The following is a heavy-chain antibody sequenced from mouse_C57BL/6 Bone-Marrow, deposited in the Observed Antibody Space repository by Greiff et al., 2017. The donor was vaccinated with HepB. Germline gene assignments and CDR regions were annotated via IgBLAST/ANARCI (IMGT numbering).Heavy chain of an antibody. CDR1: GYAFSSSW. Sequence: VQLQQSGPELVKPGASVKISCKASGYAFSSSWMNWVKQRPGKGLEWIGRIYPGDGDTNYNGKFKGKATLTADKSSSTAYMQLSSLTSEDSAVYFCAREDDGPYYYAMDYWGQGTSVTVSS. D-gene: IGHD2-3*01. CDR3: AREDDGPYYYAMDY. CDR2: IYPGDGDT. V-gene: IGHV1-82*01. J-gene: IGHJ4*01.